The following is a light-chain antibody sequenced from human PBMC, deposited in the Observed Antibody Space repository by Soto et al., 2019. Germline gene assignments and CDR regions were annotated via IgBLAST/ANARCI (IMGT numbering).Light chain of an antibody. CDR3: SSYRTGSAFYV. J-gene: IGLJ1*01. V-gene: IGLV2-14*01. Sequence: QSALTQPAYVSGSPGQSITISCTGTSSDVGAYNYVSWHQQHPGKVPKLMIYEVSYRPSGVSNRFSGSKSDNTASLTISGLQAEDEADYYCSSYRTGSAFYVFGSGTKVTVL. CDR1: SSDVGAYNY. CDR2: EVS.